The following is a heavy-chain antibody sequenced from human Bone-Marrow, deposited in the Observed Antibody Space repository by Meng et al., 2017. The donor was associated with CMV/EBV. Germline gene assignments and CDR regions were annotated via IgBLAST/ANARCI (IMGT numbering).Heavy chain of an antibody. CDR1: GFSLTTSGVG. V-gene: IGHV2-5*01. D-gene: IGHD3-3*01. Sequence: SGPTLVKPTQTLTLTCNFSGFSLTTSGVGVGWIRQPPGKALEWLALIFWNDDKRYSPSLKSRLTITKDTSKNQVVLTLTNVDPVDTATFYCVHSYYDFWSGYYTPNFDYWGQGTLVTVSS. CDR3: VHSYYDFWSGYYTPNFDY. J-gene: IGHJ4*02. CDR2: IFWNDDK.